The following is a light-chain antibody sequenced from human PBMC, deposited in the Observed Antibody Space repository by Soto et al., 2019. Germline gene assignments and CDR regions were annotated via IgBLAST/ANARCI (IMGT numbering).Light chain of an antibody. CDR3: QQFNSYPIT. CDR2: DVS. J-gene: IGKJ5*01. V-gene: IGKV1-13*02. Sequence: AIQLTRSPSSLSASVGDRVTITCRASQDIRGALAWYQQTPGKAPKILIYDVSTLQSGVPSRFSGSSSGTDFSLTISSLQPEDFATYFCQQFNSYPITFGQGTRLDIK. CDR1: QDIRGA.